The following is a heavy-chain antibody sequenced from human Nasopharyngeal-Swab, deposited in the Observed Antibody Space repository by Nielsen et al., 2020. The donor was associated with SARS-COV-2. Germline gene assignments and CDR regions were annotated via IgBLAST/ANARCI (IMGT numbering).Heavy chain of an antibody. V-gene: IGHV2-70*01. CDR1: GFSLSTSGMC. J-gene: IGHJ3*01. CDR3: ARISASSGYNDAVDV. Sequence: SGPTLVKPTQTLKLTCSFSGFSLSTSGMCVSWIRQPPGMALEWLALIDRDYDKYYTTSLKTRLTISKDTSKNQVVLTMTNMDPVDTATYYCARISASSGYNDAVDVWGQGTMVTVSS. D-gene: IGHD3-22*01. CDR2: IDRDYDK.